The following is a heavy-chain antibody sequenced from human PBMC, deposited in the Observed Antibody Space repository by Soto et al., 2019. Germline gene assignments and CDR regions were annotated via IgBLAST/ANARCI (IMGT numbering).Heavy chain of an antibody. CDR1: GFTFSDSA. V-gene: IGHV3-73*01. D-gene: IGHD2-21*01. CDR2: IRSKANDYAT. Sequence: EVQLVESGGALVQPGGSLKLSCAASGFTFSDSAIQWVRQASGKGLEWVGRIRSKANDYATAYAASVKGRFTISRDDSKNTAYLQMNSLNTEDTAVYYCVRHVGETYFDYWGQGTLVTVSS. CDR3: VRHVGETYFDY. J-gene: IGHJ4*02.